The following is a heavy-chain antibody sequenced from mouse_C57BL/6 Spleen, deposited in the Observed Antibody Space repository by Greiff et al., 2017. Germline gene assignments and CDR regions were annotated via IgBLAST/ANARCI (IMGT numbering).Heavy chain of an antibody. CDR1: GFTFSSYT. CDR2: ISGGGGNT. V-gene: IGHV5-9*01. J-gene: IGHJ2*01. CDR3: ARHYCGSSFDY. D-gene: IGHD1-1*01. Sequence: DVKLVESGGGLVKPGGSLKLSCAASGFTFSSYTMSWVRQTPEKRLEWVATISGGGGNTYYPDSVQGRFTISRDNAKNTLYLQMSSLRSEDTALDYCARHYCGSSFDYWGQGTTLTVSS.